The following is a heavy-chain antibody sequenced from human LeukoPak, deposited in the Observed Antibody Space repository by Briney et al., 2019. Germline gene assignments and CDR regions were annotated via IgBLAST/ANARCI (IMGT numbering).Heavy chain of an antibody. D-gene: IGHD3-16*01. CDR1: GDSISSGDYY. Sequence: SQTLSLTCTVSGDSISSGDYYWSWIRQPAGKGLEWIGRISSSGSTNYNPSLKSRVTISVDTYKNQFSLKLSSVTAADTAVYFCARDRRLSFDPWGQGTLVTVSS. V-gene: IGHV4-61*02. CDR2: ISSSGST. CDR3: ARDRRLSFDP. J-gene: IGHJ5*02.